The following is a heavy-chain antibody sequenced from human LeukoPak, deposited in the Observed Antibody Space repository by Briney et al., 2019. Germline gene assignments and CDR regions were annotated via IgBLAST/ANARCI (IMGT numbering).Heavy chain of an antibody. CDR2: IYYSGST. J-gene: IGHJ5*02. Sequence: SETLSLTCTVSGGSISSYYWSWMRQPPGKGLEWIGYIYYSGSTNYNPSLKSRVTISVDTSKNQFPLKLSSVTAADTAVYYCACGRGSGPPFDPWGQGTLVTVSS. CDR3: ACGRGSGPPFDP. V-gene: IGHV4-59*03. CDR1: GGSISSYY. D-gene: IGHD3-10*01.